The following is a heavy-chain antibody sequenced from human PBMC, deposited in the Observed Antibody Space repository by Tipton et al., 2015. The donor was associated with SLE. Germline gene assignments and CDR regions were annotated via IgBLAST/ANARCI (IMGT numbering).Heavy chain of an antibody. CDR3: ARDRNS. CDR2: IYYSGSA. Sequence: TLSLTCTVSGGSISSHYWSWIRQSPGKGLEWIGYIYYSGSANYNPSLKSRVTISVDTSKNQFSLKLSSVTAADTAVYYCARDRNSCGQGTLVTVSS. V-gene: IGHV4-59*11. J-gene: IGHJ4*02. CDR1: GGSISSHY.